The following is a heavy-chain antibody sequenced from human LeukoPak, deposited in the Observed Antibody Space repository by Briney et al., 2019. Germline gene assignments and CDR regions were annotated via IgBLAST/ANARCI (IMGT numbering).Heavy chain of an antibody. Sequence: GGSLRLSCAASGFTVSSNYMSWVRQAPGKGLEWVSVIYSGGSTYYADSVKGRFTTSRDNSKNTLYLQMNSLRAEDTAVYYCARDTGYSGWADAFDIWGQGTMVTASS. CDR1: GFTVSSNY. V-gene: IGHV3-53*01. J-gene: IGHJ3*02. CDR2: IYSGGST. D-gene: IGHD5-12*01. CDR3: ARDTGYSGWADAFDI.